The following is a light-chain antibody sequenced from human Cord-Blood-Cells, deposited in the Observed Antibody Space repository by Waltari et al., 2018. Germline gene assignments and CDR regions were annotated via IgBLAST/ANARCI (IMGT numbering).Light chain of an antibody. Sequence: SYVLTQPPSVSVAPGKTARITCGGHNIGSKSVHWYQQKPGQAPVLFIYYDSDRPSGIPERFSGSNSGNTATLTISRVEAGDEADYYCQVWDSSSDHPVFGGGTKLTVL. J-gene: IGLJ2*01. V-gene: IGLV3-21*04. CDR2: YDS. CDR1: NIGSKS. CDR3: QVWDSSSDHPV.